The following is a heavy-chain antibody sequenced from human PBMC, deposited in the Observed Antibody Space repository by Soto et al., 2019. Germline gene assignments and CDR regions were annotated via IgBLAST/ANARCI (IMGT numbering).Heavy chain of an antibody. CDR1: GFIFSDYT. V-gene: IGHV3-48*02. D-gene: IGHD6-13*01. Sequence: EVQLVESGGDLVQPGGSLRLSCAASGFIFSDYTMTWVRQAPGRGLEFVSPISSSGDAIFYAESVKGRFTVSRDNAKNSLYRQMNSLRDDDTAVYFCARDHGGSTWFVGVYYFFGMDVWGQGAAGTVSS. CDR2: ISSSGDAI. CDR3: ARDHGGSTWFVGVYYFFGMDV. J-gene: IGHJ6*02.